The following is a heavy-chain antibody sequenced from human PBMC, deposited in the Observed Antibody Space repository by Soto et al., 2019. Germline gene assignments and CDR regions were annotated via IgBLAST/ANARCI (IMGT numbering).Heavy chain of an antibody. Sequence: GESLKISCKGSGYSFTSYWIGWVRQMPGKGLEWMGIIYPGDSDTRYSPSFQGQVTISADKSISTAYLQWSSLKASDTAMYYCARSQVAAKPTFYFDYWGQGTLVTVSS. D-gene: IGHD2-15*01. CDR2: IYPGDSDT. CDR3: ARSQVAAKPTFYFDY. V-gene: IGHV5-51*01. CDR1: GYSFTSYW. J-gene: IGHJ4*02.